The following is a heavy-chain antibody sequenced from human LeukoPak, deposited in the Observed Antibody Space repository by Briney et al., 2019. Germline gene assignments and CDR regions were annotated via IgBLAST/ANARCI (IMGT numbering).Heavy chain of an antibody. V-gene: IGHV4-59*01. J-gene: IGHJ4*02. D-gene: IGHD6-13*01. CDR1: GGSISSYY. CDR3: ARVEKAAAAFDY. CDR2: IYYSGST. Sequence: PSETLSLTCTVSGGSISSYYWSWIRQPPGKGLEWIGYIYYSGSTNYNPSLKSRVTISVDTSKNQFSLKLSSVTAADTAVYYCARVEKAAAAFDYWGQGTLVTVSS.